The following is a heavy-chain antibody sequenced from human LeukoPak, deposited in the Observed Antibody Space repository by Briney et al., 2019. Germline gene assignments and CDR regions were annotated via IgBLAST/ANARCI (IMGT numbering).Heavy chain of an antibody. V-gene: IGHV6-1*01. CDR1: GDIVSSNSAT. D-gene: IGHD2-21*01. Sequence: SQTLSLTCAISGDIVSSNSATWNWIRQSPSRGLEWLGRTYYKSKWYNDYAVSVKSRITINPDTSKNQFSLQLNSVTPEDTAVYYCASGLRAYTWFDPWGQGTLVTVSS. CDR3: ASGLRAYTWFDP. J-gene: IGHJ5*02. CDR2: TYYKSKWYN.